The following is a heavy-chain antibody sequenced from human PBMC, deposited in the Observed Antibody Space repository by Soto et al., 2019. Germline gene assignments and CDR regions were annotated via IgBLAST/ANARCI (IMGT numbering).Heavy chain of an antibody. CDR2: FIPIFATA. CDR3: ARDLSVVATGSLG. D-gene: IGHD6-13*01. Sequence: QVQLVQSGAEVKKPGSSVKVSCKASGGTFSNHAISWVRQAPGQGLEWMGGFIPIFATANYAQKFQGRVTITADESTSTVYMELSSLRSEDTAVYSCARDLSVVATGSLGWGQGTLVTVSS. J-gene: IGHJ4*02. CDR1: GGTFSNHA. V-gene: IGHV1-69*12.